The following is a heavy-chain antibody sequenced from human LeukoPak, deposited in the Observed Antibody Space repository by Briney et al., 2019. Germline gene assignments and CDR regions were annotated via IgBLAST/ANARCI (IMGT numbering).Heavy chain of an antibody. CDR3: ARESGLRFLEWLPKNWFDP. Sequence: GGSLRLSCAASGFTFSSYSMNWVRQAPGKGLEWVSSISSSSSYIYYADSVKGRFTISRDNAKSSLYLQMNSLRAEDTAVYYCARESGLRFLEWLPKNWFDPWGQGTLVTVSS. D-gene: IGHD3-3*01. V-gene: IGHV3-21*01. J-gene: IGHJ5*02. CDR1: GFTFSSYS. CDR2: ISSSSSYI.